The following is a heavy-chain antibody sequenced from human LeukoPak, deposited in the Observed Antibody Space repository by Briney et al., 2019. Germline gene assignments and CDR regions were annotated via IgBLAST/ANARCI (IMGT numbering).Heavy chain of an antibody. Sequence: GGSLRLSCAASGLTFSSYEMNWVRQAPGKGLEWVSYISSSGSTIYYADSVKGRFTISRDNAKNSLYLQMNSLRAEDTAVYYCARGVKGYCSSTSCPGAFDIWGQGTMVTVSS. V-gene: IGHV3-48*03. CDR3: ARGVKGYCSSTSCPGAFDI. J-gene: IGHJ3*02. CDR1: GLTFSSYE. CDR2: ISSSGSTI. D-gene: IGHD2-2*01.